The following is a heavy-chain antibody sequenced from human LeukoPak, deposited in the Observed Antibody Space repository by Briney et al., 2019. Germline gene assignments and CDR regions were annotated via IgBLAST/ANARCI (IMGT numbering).Heavy chain of an antibody. V-gene: IGHV3-53*01. CDR2: IYSGGTT. CDR1: GFTVSSID. D-gene: IGHD3-22*01. J-gene: IGHJ4*02. Sequence: PGGSLRLSCAASGFTVSSIDMSWVRQAPGKGLEWVSVIYSGGTTYYADSVKSRFTISRDNSKNTLYLQMNSLRAEDTAVYYCARISSGYYFIDYWGQGTLVTVSS. CDR3: ARISSGYYFIDY.